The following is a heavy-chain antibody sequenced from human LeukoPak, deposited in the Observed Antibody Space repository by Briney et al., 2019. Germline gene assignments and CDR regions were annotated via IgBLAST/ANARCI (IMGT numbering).Heavy chain of an antibody. Sequence: PSETLSLTCTVSGYSISSGYYWGCIRQPPGKGLEWIASIYHSGSTYYNPSLKSRVTISVDTSKNQFSLKLSSVTAADTAVYYCARSSDIVVVVAATPMYNWFDPWGQGTLVTVSS. V-gene: IGHV4-38-2*02. CDR3: ARSSDIVVVVAATPMYNWFDP. J-gene: IGHJ5*02. CDR2: IYHSGST. D-gene: IGHD2-15*01. CDR1: GYSISSGYY.